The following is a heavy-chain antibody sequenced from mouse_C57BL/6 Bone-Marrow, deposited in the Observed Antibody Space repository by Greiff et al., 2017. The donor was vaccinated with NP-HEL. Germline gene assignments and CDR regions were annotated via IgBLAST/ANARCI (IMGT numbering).Heavy chain of an antibody. CDR2: IDPETGGT. D-gene: IGHD2-2*01. CDR1: GYTFTDYE. CDR3: TRYGYDGGAMDY. J-gene: IGHJ4*01. Sequence: VQLQQSGAELVRPGASVTLSCKASGYTFTDYEMHWVKQTPVHGLEWIGAIDPETGGTAYNQKFKGKAILTADKSSSTAYMELRSLTSEDSAVYYCTRYGYDGGAMDYWGQGTSVTVSS. V-gene: IGHV1-15*01.